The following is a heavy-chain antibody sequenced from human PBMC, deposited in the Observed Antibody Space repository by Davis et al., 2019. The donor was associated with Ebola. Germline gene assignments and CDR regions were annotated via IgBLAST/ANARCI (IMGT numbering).Heavy chain of an antibody. V-gene: IGHV4-34*01. CDR3: VGGRWLI. CDR2: IYHSGST. J-gene: IGHJ3*02. CDR1: GGSFSGYY. D-gene: IGHD5-24*01. Sequence: MPGGSLRLSCAVYGGSFSGYYWSWIRQPPGKGLEWIGEIYHSGSTNYNPSLKSRVTISVDKSKNQFSLKLSSVTAADTAVYYCVGGRWLIWGRGTMVTVSS.